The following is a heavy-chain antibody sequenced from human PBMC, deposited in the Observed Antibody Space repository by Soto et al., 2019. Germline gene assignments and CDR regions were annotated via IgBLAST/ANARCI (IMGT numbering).Heavy chain of an antibody. CDR2: VSHDGRNT. V-gene: IGHV3-30*18. CDR1: GFTFSDYA. Sequence: VQLVESGGGVVQPGRSLRLSCAASGFTFSDYAMHWVRQAPGKGLEWVAVVSHDGRNTHYADSVKGRFTISRDSSKNTVALEMTSLRAEDKAVYYCAKGGRQWLFTSDFNYWGQGALVTVSS. CDR3: AKGGRQWLFTSDFNY. J-gene: IGHJ4*02. D-gene: IGHD6-19*01.